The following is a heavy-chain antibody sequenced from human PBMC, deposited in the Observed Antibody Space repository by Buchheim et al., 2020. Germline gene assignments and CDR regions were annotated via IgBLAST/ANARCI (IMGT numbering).Heavy chain of an antibody. J-gene: IGHJ6*02. D-gene: IGHD6-13*01. V-gene: IGHV3-66*01. CDR1: GFTVSGNY. CDR2: IYSGGST. CDR3: ARDLPYSSSWYGNYYYYYGMDV. Sequence: EVQLVESGGGLVQPGGSLRLSCAASGFTVSGNYMSWVRQAPGKGLEWVSVIYSGGSTYYADSVKGRFTISRDNSKNTLYLQMNSLRAEDTAVYYCARDLPYSSSWYGNYYYYYGMDVWGQGTT.